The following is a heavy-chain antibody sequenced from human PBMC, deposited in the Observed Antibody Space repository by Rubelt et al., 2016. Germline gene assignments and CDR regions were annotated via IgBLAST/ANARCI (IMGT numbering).Heavy chain of an antibody. CDR2: IYYSGST. J-gene: IGHJ4*02. CDR1: GGSISSSSYY. V-gene: IGHV4-39*07. D-gene: IGHD2/OR15-2a*01. Sequence: QLQLQESGPGLVKPSETLSLTCTVSGGSISSSSYYWGWIRQPPGKGLEWIGSIYYSGSTYYNPSLKSRVTMSVDTSKNQFSLKLSSVTAADTAVYYCARVQNSRTVYYFDYWGQGTLVTVSS. CDR3: ARVQNSRTVYYFDY.